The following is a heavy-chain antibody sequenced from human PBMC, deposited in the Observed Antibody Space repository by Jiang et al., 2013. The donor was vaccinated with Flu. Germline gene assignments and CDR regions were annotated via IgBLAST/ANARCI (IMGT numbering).Heavy chain of an antibody. CDR2: IYYSGST. D-gene: IGHD6-13*01. J-gene: IGHJ4*02. V-gene: IGHV4-59*08. CDR3: ARATDSIAAAGTIDY. Sequence: GPGLVKPSETLSLTCTVSGGSISSYYWSWIRQPPGKGLEWIGYIYYSGSTNYNPSLKSRVTISVDTSKNQFSLKLSSVTAADTAVYYCARATDSIAAAGTIDYWGQGTLVTVSS. CDR1: GGSISSYY.